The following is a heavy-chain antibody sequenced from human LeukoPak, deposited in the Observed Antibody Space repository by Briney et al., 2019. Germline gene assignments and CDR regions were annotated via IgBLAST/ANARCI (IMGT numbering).Heavy chain of an antibody. J-gene: IGHJ3*02. D-gene: IGHD1/OR15-1a*01. CDR2: FYHTGGA. CDR1: GDSVSSSNW. CDR3: ARGRRNNSRRAFDI. Sequence: PSETLSLTCAVSGDSVSSSNWWTWVRQTPGKGLEWIGEFYHTGGANYKSSLRSRVTISLDKSKNQFSLRLTSVTAADTAIYYCARGRRNNSRRAFDIWGPGTMVSVSS. V-gene: IGHV4-4*02.